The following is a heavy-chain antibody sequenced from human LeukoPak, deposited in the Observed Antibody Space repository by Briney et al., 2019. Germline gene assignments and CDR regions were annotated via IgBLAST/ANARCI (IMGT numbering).Heavy chain of an antibody. CDR1: GFVFGHSW. Sequence: PGGSLRLSCEASGFVFGHSWMSWVRQAPGKGLEWVANINLDGSEINYSDSLTGRLTISRDNAKDSLYLQMNGLRAEDTAVYFCVRDRGYSTFDYWGQGTLVTVSS. D-gene: IGHD3-22*01. CDR2: INLDGSEI. V-gene: IGHV3-7*03. J-gene: IGHJ4*02. CDR3: VRDRGYSTFDY.